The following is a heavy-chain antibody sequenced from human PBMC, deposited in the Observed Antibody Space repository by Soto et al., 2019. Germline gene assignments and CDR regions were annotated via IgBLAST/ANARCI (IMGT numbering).Heavy chain of an antibody. CDR3: ARVSGGITMIPFDY. V-gene: IGHV1-8*01. Sequence: GASVKVSCKASGYTFTSYGISWVRQAPGQGLEWMGWMNPNSGNTGYAQKFQGRVTMTRNTSISTAYMELSSLRSEDTAVYYCARVSGGITMIPFDYWGQGTLVTVSS. D-gene: IGHD3-22*01. CDR2: MNPNSGNT. CDR1: GYTFTSYG. J-gene: IGHJ4*02.